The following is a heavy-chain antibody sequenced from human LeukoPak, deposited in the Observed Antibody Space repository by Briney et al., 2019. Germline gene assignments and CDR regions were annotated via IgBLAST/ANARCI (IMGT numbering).Heavy chain of an antibody. Sequence: SQTLSLTCTVSGGSISSGSYYWSWIRQPAGKGLEWIGRIYTSGSTNYNPSLKSRVTISVDTSKNQFSLKLSSVTAADTAVYYCAREGGVVVTAIPGFDYWRQGTLVAVSS. D-gene: IGHD2-21*02. CDR3: AREGGVVVTAIPGFDY. CDR1: GGSISSGSYY. J-gene: IGHJ4*02. V-gene: IGHV4-61*02. CDR2: IYTSGST.